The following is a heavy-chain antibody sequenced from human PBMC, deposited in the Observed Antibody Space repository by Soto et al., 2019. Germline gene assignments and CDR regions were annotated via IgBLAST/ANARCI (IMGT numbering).Heavy chain of an antibody. J-gene: IGHJ4*02. V-gene: IGHV1-69*01. CDR2: IIPIFGTA. Sequence: QVQLVQSGAEVKKPGSSVKVSCKASGGTFSSYAISWVRQAPGQGLEWMGGIIPIFGTANYAQKFQGRVTINADESTSTAYMELSRLRSEDTAVYYCASDKYDSSGYRSGSDYWGQGTLVTVSS. CDR1: GGTFSSYA. D-gene: IGHD3-22*01. CDR3: ASDKYDSSGYRSGSDY.